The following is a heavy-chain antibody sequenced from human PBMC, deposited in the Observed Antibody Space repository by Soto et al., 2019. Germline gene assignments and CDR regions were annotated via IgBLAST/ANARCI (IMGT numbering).Heavy chain of an antibody. Sequence: EVQLVESGGGLVQPGGSLRLSCAASGFRVSSLYMTWVRQAPGKGLQWVAVISSGGSPYYADSVKGRFTISRDNSKNLLYLEMNSLRAEDTAVYYCARDIFGGAYDFLHGGQGTLVTVSS. V-gene: IGHV3-66*01. CDR3: ARDIFGGAYDFLH. J-gene: IGHJ4*02. CDR1: GFRVSSLY. D-gene: IGHD3-3*01. CDR2: ISSGGSP.